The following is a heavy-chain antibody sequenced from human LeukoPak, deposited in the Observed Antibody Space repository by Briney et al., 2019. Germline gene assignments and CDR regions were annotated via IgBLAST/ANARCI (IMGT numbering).Heavy chain of an antibody. J-gene: IGHJ4*02. D-gene: IGHD2-2*01. V-gene: IGHV3-9*01. CDR3: AKAVSLLVVPAAYFDY. CDR2: ISWNSGSI. CDR1: GFTFDDYA. Sequence: GGSLRLSCAASGFTFDDYAMHWVRQAPGKGLEWVSGISWNSGSIGYADSVKGRFTISRDNAKNSLYLQMNSLRAEDTALYYCAKAVSLLVVPAAYFDYWGQGTLVTVSS.